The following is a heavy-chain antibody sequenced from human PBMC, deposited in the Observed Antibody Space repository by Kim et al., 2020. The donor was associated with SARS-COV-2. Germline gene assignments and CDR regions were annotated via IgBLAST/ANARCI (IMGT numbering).Heavy chain of an antibody. CDR1: GYSFTSYW. CDR3: ARNPGAYYYDSSGYWSWFDP. Sequence: GESLKISCKGSGYSFTSYWIGWVRQMPGKGLEWMGIIYPGDSDTRYSPSFQGQVTISADKSISTAYLQWSSLKASDTAMYYCARNPGAYYYDSSGYWSWFDPWGQGTLVTVSS. J-gene: IGHJ5*02. V-gene: IGHV5-51*01. CDR2: IYPGDSDT. D-gene: IGHD3-22*01.